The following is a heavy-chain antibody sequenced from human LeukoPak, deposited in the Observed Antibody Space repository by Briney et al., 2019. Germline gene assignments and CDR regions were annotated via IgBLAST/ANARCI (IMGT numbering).Heavy chain of an antibody. D-gene: IGHD2-21*02. Sequence: ASVKVSCKASGYTFTGYYMHWVRQAPGQGLEWMGGIIPIFGTANYAQKFQGRVTITADESTSTAYMELSSLRSEDTAVYYCARDSPYCGGDCYSFWGQGTLVTVSS. CDR1: GYTFTGYY. V-gene: IGHV1-69*13. J-gene: IGHJ4*02. CDR3: ARDSPYCGGDCYSF. CDR2: IIPIFGTA.